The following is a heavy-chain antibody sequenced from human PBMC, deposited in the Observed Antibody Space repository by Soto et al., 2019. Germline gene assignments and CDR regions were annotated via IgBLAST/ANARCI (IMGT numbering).Heavy chain of an antibody. Sequence: SGPTLVNPTETLTLTCSFSGFSLTNGRMGVSWIRQPPGKALEWLAHFFSDAERSYSTSMQSRLNMYKDSSGSQVVLTMTNMAPADTATYFCARMDGDYNYYGLDVWGHGIAVNVSS. V-gene: IGHV2-26*01. CDR2: FFSDAER. CDR1: GFSLTNGRMG. J-gene: IGHJ6*02. CDR3: ARMDGDYNYYGLDV. D-gene: IGHD4-17*01.